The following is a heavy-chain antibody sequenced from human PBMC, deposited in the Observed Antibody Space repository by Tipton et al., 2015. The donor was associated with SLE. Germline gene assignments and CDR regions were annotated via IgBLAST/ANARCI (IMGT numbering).Heavy chain of an antibody. CDR3: AKGPLCSGGRCPRDYYYYYMDV. CDR1: GFTFSRYW. V-gene: IGHV3-7*01. D-gene: IGHD2-15*01. J-gene: IGHJ6*03. Sequence: SLRLSCAASGFTFSRYWMSWVRQLPGKGLEWVANINQDGSEKDYVESVKGRFTISRDNSKNTLYLQMNSLRAEDTAVYYCAKGPLCSGGRCPRDYYYYYMDVLGKGTTVTVSS. CDR2: INQDGSEK.